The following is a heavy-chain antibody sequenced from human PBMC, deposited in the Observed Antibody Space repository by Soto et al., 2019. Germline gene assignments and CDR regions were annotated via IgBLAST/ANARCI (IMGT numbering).Heavy chain of an antibody. CDR1: GFTFTNYW. V-gene: IGHV3-7*01. Sequence: GALRLSCLASGFTFTNYWMTWVRQAPGKGLEWVANINQDGSERTHVDSVKGRFTVSRDNAKNSLYLEMNRLRAEDTAVYYCARGDIVVVVAAGGMDVWGQGTTVTVSS. CDR2: INQDGSER. D-gene: IGHD2-15*01. CDR3: ARGDIVVVVAAGGMDV. J-gene: IGHJ6*02.